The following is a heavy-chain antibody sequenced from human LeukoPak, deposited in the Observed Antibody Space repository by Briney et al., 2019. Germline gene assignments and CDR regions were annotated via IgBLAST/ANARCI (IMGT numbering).Heavy chain of an antibody. CDR1: GGSISSYY. J-gene: IGHJ3*02. CDR2: IYYSGST. Sequence: SETLSVSCTVSGGSISSYYWSWIRQPPGKGLEWIGYIYYSGSTNYNPSRKSRVTISVDTSKNQFSLKLSSVTAADTSVYYCARDRGSGYYDNAFDIWGQGTMVTVSS. V-gene: IGHV4-59*12. D-gene: IGHD3-3*01. CDR3: ARDRGSGYYDNAFDI.